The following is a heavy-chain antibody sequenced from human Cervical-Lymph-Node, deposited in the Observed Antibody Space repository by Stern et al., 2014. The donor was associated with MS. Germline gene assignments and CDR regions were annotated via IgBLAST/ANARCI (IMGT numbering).Heavy chain of an antibody. Sequence: QLQLQESGPGLVKPSETLSLTCSVRGGSISPFYWTWIRQPPGKGLEWIGYIHSSGSTNYNPSLKSRVTISLDTSKNHFSLKLTSVTAADTAVYYCVRDARGGLDYWGQGTLVTVSS. CDR3: VRDARGGLDY. D-gene: IGHD3-16*01. V-gene: IGHV4-59*01. CDR2: IHSSGST. CDR1: GGSISPFY. J-gene: IGHJ4*02.